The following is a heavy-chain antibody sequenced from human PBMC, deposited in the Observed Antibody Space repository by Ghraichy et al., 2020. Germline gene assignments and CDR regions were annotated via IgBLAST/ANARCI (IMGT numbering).Heavy chain of an antibody. CDR3: ARDRTGYDYSFDY. D-gene: IGHD5-12*01. CDR1: GYSISSGYY. J-gene: IGHJ4*02. Sequence: SETLSLTCTVSGYSISSGYYWGWIRQPPGKGLEWIGTIYHSGSTYYNPSLKSRVTISVDTSKNQFSLKLSSVTAADTAVYYCARDRTGYDYSFDYWGQGTLVTVSS. V-gene: IGHV4-38-2*02. CDR2: IYHSGST.